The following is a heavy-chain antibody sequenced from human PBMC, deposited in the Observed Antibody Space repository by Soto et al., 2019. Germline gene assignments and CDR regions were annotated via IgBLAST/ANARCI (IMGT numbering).Heavy chain of an antibody. CDR3: AVYDILTGYYTPYYYDGMDV. CDR1: GFTFSSYS. V-gene: IGHV3-48*02. D-gene: IGHD3-9*01. Sequence: GGSLRLSCAASGFTFSSYSMNWVRQAPGKGLEWVSYISSSSSTIYYADSVKGRFTISRDNAKNSLYLQMNSLRDEDTAVYYCAVYDILTGYYTPYYYDGMDVWGQGTTVTVSS. CDR2: ISSSSSTI. J-gene: IGHJ6*02.